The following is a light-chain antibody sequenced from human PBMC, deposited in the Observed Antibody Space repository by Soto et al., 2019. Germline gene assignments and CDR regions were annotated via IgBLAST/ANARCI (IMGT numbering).Light chain of an antibody. Sequence: EVVLTQSPGTLSLSPGERATLSCRASQSVSSSFLAWYQQKPGQPPRLLIYGASTRATGIPAKFSGSGSGTEFTLTISSLHLEDFAVSPCQQYNQWPRTVGQGTKV. CDR3: QQYNQWPRT. V-gene: IGKV3-15*01. CDR2: GAS. J-gene: IGKJ1*01. CDR1: QSVSSS.